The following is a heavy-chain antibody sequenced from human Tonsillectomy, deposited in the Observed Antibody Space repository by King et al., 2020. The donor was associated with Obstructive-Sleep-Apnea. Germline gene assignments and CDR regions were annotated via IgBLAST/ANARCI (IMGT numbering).Heavy chain of an antibody. CDR1: GFTFRSYA. D-gene: IGHD6-19*01. V-gene: IGHV3-23*04. CDR3: AKDRVVAVAGKDFDY. Sequence: QLVESGGGLVQPGGSLRLSCAASGFTFRSYAMNWVRQAPGKGLEWVSVITASGGYTYYGDSVKGRFTISRDNSKNTLYLQMSSLRAEDTALYYCAKDRVVAVAGKDFDYWGQGTLVTVSS. J-gene: IGHJ4*02. CDR2: ITASGGYT.